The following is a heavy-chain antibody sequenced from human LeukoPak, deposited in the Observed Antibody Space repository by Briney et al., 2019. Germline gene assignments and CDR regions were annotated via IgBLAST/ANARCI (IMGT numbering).Heavy chain of an antibody. CDR2: LTRGGGNT. Sequence: GGSLRLSCAGSGFAFGGFAMAWVRQAPGNWLEWVAALTRGGGNTYYADSVKGRFAISRDNSKSTLSLQLNSLRVEDTAVYYCAKGYRDDWYYFDSWGQGTLVTVSS. J-gene: IGHJ4*02. V-gene: IGHV3-23*01. CDR1: GFAFGGFA. D-gene: IGHD2-21*02. CDR3: AKGYRDDWYYFDS.